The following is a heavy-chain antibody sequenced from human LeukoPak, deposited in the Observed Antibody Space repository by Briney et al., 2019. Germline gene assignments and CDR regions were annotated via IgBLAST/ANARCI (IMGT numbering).Heavy chain of an antibody. V-gene: IGHV3-23*01. Sequence: PGGSLRLSCAASGFTFRSYGMSWVRQAPGKGLEWVSAIRGSGGSTYYADSVKGRFTISRDNSKNTLYLQMNSLRAEDTAVYYCAKLNFYDSSGYYSSWFDPWGQGTLVTVSS. J-gene: IGHJ5*02. CDR3: AKLNFYDSSGYYSSWFDP. CDR1: GFTFRSYG. CDR2: IRGSGGST. D-gene: IGHD3-22*01.